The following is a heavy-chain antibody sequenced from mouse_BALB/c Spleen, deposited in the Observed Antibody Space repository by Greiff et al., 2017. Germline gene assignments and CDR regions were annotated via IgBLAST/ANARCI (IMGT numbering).Heavy chain of an antibody. CDR1: GFTFSSFG. CDR2: ISSGSSTI. CDR3: ARSYYYGSSYPFFDD. J-gene: IGHJ2*01. Sequence: EVQGVESGGGLVQPGGSRKLSCAASGFTFSSFGMHWVRQAPEKGLEWVAYISSGSSTIYYADTVKGRFTISRDNPKNTLFLQMTSLRSEDTAMYYCARSYYYGSSYPFFDDWGQGTTLTVSS. D-gene: IGHD1-1*01. V-gene: IGHV5-17*02.